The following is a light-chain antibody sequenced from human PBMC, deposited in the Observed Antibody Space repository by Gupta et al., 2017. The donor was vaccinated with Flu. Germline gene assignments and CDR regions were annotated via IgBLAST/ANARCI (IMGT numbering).Light chain of an antibody. CDR1: HGIGNF. J-gene: IGKJ4*01. CDR2: SAS. Sequence: PAAMSASVGDRVTISWRASHGIGNFFAWFQQRPGKAPKSLIYSASRLQSGVSSIFSGSGSGTDFPLLISSLRTEDFATYYCQQYYNFPPTFGGGTKVEIK. CDR3: QQYYNFPPT. V-gene: IGKV1-16*01.